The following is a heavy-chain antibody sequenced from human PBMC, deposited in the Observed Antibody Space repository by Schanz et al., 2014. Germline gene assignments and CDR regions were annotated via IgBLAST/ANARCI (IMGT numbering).Heavy chain of an antibody. J-gene: IGHJ5*02. Sequence: QVQLQESGPGLVKPSGTLSLTCAVSGASIESPNWWSWVRQPPGKGLEWIGQIYHTGSTYYNPSLKSRATISVDPSKNQFSVRLTSLTAADTAVYYCAKFLYDDPSWGQGTLVTVSS. D-gene: IGHD3-3*01. CDR3: AKFLYDDPS. V-gene: IGHV4-4*02. CDR1: GASIESPNW. CDR2: IYHTGST.